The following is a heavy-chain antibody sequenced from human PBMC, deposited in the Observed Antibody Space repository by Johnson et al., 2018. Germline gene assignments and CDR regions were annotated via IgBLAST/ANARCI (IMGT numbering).Heavy chain of an antibody. Sequence: VQLVESGGGVVQSGRSLRLSCAASGFTVSSNYMSWVRQAPGKGLEWVSVIYSGGSTYYADSVKGRFTISRNNSKNTLYLQMNSLRGEDTALYYCVGDTGPLDAFEIWGQGTMVTVAS. J-gene: IGHJ3*02. CDR3: VGDTGPLDAFEI. V-gene: IGHV3-66*02. CDR1: GFTVSSNY. CDR2: IYSGGST. D-gene: IGHD3-16*01.